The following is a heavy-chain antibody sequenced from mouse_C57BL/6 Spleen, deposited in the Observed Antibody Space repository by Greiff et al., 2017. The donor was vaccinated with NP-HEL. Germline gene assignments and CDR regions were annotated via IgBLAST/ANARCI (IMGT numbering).Heavy chain of an antibody. V-gene: IGHV5-17*01. J-gene: IGHJ3*01. CDR2: ISSGSSTI. D-gene: IGHD1-1*01. CDR1: GFTFSDYG. Sequence: EVHLVESGGGLVKPGGSLKLSCAASGFTFSDYGMHWVRQAPEKGLEWVAYISSGSSTIYYADTVKGRFTISRDNAKNTLFLQMTSLRSEDTAMYYCAKPLITTVPAWFAYWGQGTLVTVSA. CDR3: AKPLITTVPAWFAY.